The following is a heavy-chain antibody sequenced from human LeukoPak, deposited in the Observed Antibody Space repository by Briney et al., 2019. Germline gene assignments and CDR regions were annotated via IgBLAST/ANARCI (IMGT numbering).Heavy chain of an antibody. CDR3: ARAYSGYTYGYHY. Sequence: GGPLRLSCAASGFTFSDYNMKWVRQPPGKGLEWISYISSGSSTIYYADSVKGRFTISRDNAKNSLYLQMNSLRAEDTAVYNCARAYSGYTYGYHYWGQGTLVTVSS. CDR2: ISSGSSTI. CDR1: GFTFSDYN. J-gene: IGHJ4*02. D-gene: IGHD5-18*01. V-gene: IGHV3-48*01.